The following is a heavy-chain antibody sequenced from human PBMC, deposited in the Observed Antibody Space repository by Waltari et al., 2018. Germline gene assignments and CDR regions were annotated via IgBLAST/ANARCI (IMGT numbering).Heavy chain of an antibody. CDR3: ARQAARNFDY. V-gene: IGHV1-2*02. CDR2: INPNTGGT. CDR1: GYNFIGYY. J-gene: IGHJ4*02. Sequence: QVQLVQSGAEVTKPGASVNVSCQASGYNFIGYYIHWVRQAPGQGLEWMGWINPNTGGTKYAQKYQGRVTLTRDTSISTAYMELSSLGSDDMAVFYCARQAARNFDYWGQGTLVTVSS.